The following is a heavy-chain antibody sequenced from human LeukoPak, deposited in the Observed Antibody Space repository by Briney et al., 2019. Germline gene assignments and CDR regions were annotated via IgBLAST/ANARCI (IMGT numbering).Heavy chain of an antibody. CDR3: ARAYYGSSHFDY. D-gene: IGHD3-10*01. Sequence: PGGSLRLSCAASGFTFSSYWMSWVRQAPGKGLEWVSVIYSGGSTYYADSVKGRFTISRDNSKNTLYLQMNSLRAEDTAVYYCARAYYGSSHFDYWGQGTLVTVSS. CDR1: GFTFSSYW. V-gene: IGHV3-66*01. CDR2: IYSGGST. J-gene: IGHJ4*02.